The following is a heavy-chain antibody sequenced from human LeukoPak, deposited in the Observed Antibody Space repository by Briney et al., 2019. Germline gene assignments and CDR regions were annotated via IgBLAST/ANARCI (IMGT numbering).Heavy chain of an antibody. CDR3: TTRNYYDSSGYLDY. V-gene: IGHV3-15*01. D-gene: IGHD3-22*01. CDR2: IKSKTDGETT. CDR1: GFTFSNAW. J-gene: IGHJ4*02. Sequence: PGGSLRLSCAASGFTFSNAWMSWVRQAPGKGLEWVGRIKSKTDGETTDYAAPVKGRFTISRDDSKNTLYLQMNSLKTEDTAVYYCTTRNYYDSSGYLDYWGQGTLVTVSS.